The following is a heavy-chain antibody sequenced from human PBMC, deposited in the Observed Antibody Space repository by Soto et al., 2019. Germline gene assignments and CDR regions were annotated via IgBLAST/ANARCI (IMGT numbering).Heavy chain of an antibody. D-gene: IGHD5-18*01. CDR1: GFTFSSYD. V-gene: IGHV3-30-3*01. J-gene: IGHJ4*02. CDR2: ISYDGSNK. Sequence: QVQLVESGGGVVQPGRSLRLSCAASGFTFSSYDLHWVRQAPGQGLEWVAVISYDGSNKYYADSVKGRFTISRDNSKNQRDLQMNSLRAEDTAVYYCARGSVTKAGYCYGYLDYWGQGTLVTVSS. CDR3: ARGSVTKAGYCYGYLDY.